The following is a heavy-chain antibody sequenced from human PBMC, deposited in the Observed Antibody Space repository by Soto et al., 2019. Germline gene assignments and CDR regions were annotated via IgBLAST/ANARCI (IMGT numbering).Heavy chain of an antibody. V-gene: IGHV1-18*01. CDR1: GYTFTSYG. Sequence: QVQLVQSGAEVKKPGASVKVSCKASGYTFTSYGISWVRQAPGQGLEWMGWISAYNGNTNYAQKLQGRVTMTTDTSTSTXXXXLXXLXXXXXXXXXXXXXXXXXXXXXYXY. J-gene: IGHJ6*01. CDR3: XXXXXXXXXXXYXY. CDR2: ISAYNGNT.